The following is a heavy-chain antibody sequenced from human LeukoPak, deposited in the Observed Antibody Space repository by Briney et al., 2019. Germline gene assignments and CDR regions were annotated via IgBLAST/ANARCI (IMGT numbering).Heavy chain of an antibody. CDR3: ARGEYYFDY. D-gene: IGHD2/OR15-2a*01. Sequence: ETLSLACTVSGGSISSSSYYWGWIRQPPGKGLEWIGSIYYSGSTYYNPSLKSRVTISVDTSKNQFSLKLSSVTAADTAVYYCARGEYYFDYWGQGTLVTVSS. V-gene: IGHV4-39*07. CDR1: GGSISSSSYY. CDR2: IYYSGST. J-gene: IGHJ4*02.